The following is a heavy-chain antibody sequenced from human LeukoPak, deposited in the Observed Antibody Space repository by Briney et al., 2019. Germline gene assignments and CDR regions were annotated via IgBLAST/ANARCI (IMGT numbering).Heavy chain of an antibody. V-gene: IGHV3-30*04. CDR3: AKGTTVFGY. D-gene: IGHD4-17*01. CDR1: GFTFSSYA. J-gene: IGHJ4*02. CDR2: ISYDGSNK. Sequence: GGSLRLSCAASGFTFSSYAMHWVRQAPGKGLEWVAVISYDGSNKYYADSVKGRFTISRDNSKNTLYLQMNSLRAEDTAVYYCAKGTTVFGYWGQGTLVTVSS.